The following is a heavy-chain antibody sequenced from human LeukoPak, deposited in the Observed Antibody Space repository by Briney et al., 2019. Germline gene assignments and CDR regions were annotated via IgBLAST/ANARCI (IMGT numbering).Heavy chain of an antibody. V-gene: IGHV3-49*04. CDR3: TRVTWELLAFYYYYYMDV. Sequence: PGGSLRLSCTASGFTFGDYAMSWVRQAPGKGLEWVGFTRSKAYGGTTEYAASVKGRFTISRDDSKSIAYLQMNSLKTEDTAVYYCTRVTWELLAFYYYYYMDVWGKGTTVTISS. J-gene: IGHJ6*03. CDR2: TRSKAYGGTT. D-gene: IGHD1-26*01. CDR1: GFTFGDYA.